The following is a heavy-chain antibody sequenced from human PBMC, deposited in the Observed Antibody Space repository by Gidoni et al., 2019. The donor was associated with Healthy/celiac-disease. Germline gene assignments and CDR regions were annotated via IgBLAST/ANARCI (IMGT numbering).Heavy chain of an antibody. Sequence: QVQLVQSGAEVKKPGASVKVSCKGSGYTLTELSMHWERQAPGKGLEWMGGFDPEDGETIYAQKFQGRVTMTEDTSTDTAYMELSSLRSEDTAVYYCATVTLAYCGGDCYSLNAFDIWGQGTMVTVSS. CDR1: GYTLTELS. V-gene: IGHV1-24*01. CDR3: ATVTLAYCGGDCYSLNAFDI. D-gene: IGHD2-21*02. J-gene: IGHJ3*02. CDR2: FDPEDGET.